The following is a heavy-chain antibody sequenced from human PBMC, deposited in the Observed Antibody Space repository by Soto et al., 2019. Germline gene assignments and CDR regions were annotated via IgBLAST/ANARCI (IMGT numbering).Heavy chain of an antibody. CDR2: IKQDGGEE. D-gene: IGHD3-22*01. Sequence: EVHLVESGGGLVQPGGSLRLSCAASGFTFSDYSMSWVRQSPGKGLEGVANIKQDGGEEDYVDSVKGRLTISRDNAKNSLYLQMNSLRAEDTAVYYCARVYYDSRGPTKYRAFDFWGQGTMVTVSS. V-gene: IGHV3-7*01. CDR3: ARVYYDSRGPTKYRAFDF. J-gene: IGHJ3*01. CDR1: GFTFSDYS.